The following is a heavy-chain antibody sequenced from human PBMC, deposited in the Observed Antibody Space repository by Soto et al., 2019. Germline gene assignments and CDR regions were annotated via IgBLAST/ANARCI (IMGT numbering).Heavy chain of an antibody. CDR2: ISSSGSTI. J-gene: IGHJ3*02. V-gene: IGHV3-11*01. D-gene: IGHD3-3*01. CDR3: ARDRCQRGFDFWSGYYRPCAFDI. Sequence: PGGSLRLSCAASGFTFSDYYMSWIRQAPGKGLEWVSYISSSGSTIYYADSVKGRFTISRDNAKNSLYLQMNSLRAEDTVVYYCARDRCQRGFDFWSGYYRPCAFDIWGQGTMVTVSS. CDR1: GFTFSDYY.